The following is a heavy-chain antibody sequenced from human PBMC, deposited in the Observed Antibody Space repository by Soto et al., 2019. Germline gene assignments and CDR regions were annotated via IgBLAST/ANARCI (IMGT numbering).Heavy chain of an antibody. Sequence: PSETLSLTCTVSGGSINNYYWSWIRQAPGKGLEWIGYIYDSGSTNYNPSLKSRVTISLDTSKDQFSLQLTSLTAADTAVYYCARSARDYYEFWGQGTLVTVSS. CDR2: IYDSGST. V-gene: IGHV4-59*01. CDR1: GGSINNYY. J-gene: IGHJ4*02. CDR3: ARSARDYYEF.